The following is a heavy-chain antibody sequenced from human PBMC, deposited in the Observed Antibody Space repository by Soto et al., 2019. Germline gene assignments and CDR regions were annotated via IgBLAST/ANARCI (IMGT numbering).Heavy chain of an antibody. J-gene: IGHJ4*02. CDR2: ISAYSGNT. CDR3: ARNPSGSSFDY. Sequence: ASVKVSCKASGYTFLSYGISWVRQAPGQGLEWMGWISAYSGNTDYAQRLQDRVTLTTDTSTSTAYMELRSLRSDDAAVYYCARNPSGSSFDYWGQGALVTVSS. V-gene: IGHV1-18*01. CDR1: GYTFLSYG. D-gene: IGHD1-26*01.